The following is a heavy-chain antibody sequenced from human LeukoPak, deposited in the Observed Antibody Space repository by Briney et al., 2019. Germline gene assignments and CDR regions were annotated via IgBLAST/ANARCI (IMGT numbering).Heavy chain of an antibody. Sequence: GGSLRLSCAASEFTFSSYELNWVRQAPGKGLEWVSYISDIGTTQHYADSVKGRFTISRDNAKNSLYLQMNSLTAEDTGVYYCARDRSKVTAYDDALDIWGQGTMVIVSS. CDR2: ISDIGTTQ. V-gene: IGHV3-48*03. CDR3: ARDRSKVTAYDDALDI. J-gene: IGHJ3*02. CDR1: EFTFSSYE. D-gene: IGHD2-21*02.